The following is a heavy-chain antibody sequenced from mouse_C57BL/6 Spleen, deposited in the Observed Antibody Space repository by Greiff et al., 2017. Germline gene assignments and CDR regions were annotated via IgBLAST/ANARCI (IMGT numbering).Heavy chain of an antibody. CDR2: INPNNGGT. CDR1: GYTFTDYY. Sequence: EVQLQQSGPELVKPGASVKISCKASGYTFTDYYMNWVKQSHGKSLEWFGDINPNNGGTSYNQKFKGKATLTVDKSSSTAYMELRSLTSEDSAVYYCARAPAYDGYHGGYFDYWGQGTTLTVSS. V-gene: IGHV1-26*01. J-gene: IGHJ2*01. CDR3: ARAPAYDGYHGGYFDY. D-gene: IGHD2-3*01.